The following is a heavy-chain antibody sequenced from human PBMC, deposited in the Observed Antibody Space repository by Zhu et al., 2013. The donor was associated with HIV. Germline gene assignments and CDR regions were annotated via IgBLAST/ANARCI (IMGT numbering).Heavy chain of an antibody. D-gene: IGHD6-13*01. CDR2: INPNSGGT. CDR1: GYTFTGYY. CDR3: ARGKAAAPTRDYFYYMDV. V-gene: IGHV1-2*02. J-gene: IGHJ6*03. Sequence: QVQLVQSGAEVKKPGASVKVSCKASGYTFTGYYMHWVRQAPGQGLEWMGWINPNSGGTNYAQKFQGRVTMTRDTSISTAYMELSRLRSDDTAVYYCARGKAAAPTRDYFYYMDVWGKGDHGHRLL.